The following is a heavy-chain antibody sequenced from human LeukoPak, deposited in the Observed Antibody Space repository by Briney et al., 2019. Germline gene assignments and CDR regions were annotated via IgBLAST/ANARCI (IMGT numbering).Heavy chain of an antibody. Sequence: SETLSLTCAVSGYSISSGDYWGWIRQPPGKGLEWIGSIYHSGSTHYNPSLKSRVTISVDTSKNQFSLKLSSVTAADTAVYYCARNTTEVVTAKWFDPWGQGTLVAVSS. CDR2: IYHSGST. CDR3: ARNTTEVVTAKWFDP. D-gene: IGHD2-21*02. V-gene: IGHV4-38-2*01. CDR1: GYSISSGDY. J-gene: IGHJ5*02.